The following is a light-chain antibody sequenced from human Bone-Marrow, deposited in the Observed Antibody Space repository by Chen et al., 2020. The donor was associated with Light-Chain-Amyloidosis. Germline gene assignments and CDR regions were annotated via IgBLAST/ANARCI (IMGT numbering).Light chain of an antibody. CDR1: QGITKF. V-gene: IGKV1-33*01. CDR2: DAS. CDR3: QQYDRLPLA. J-gene: IGKJ4*01. Sequence: DIHMTPSPSSLSASVGDRVTITCQASQGITKFLNWYQQKPGEAPKLLIYDASNLETGVQSRFSGGGSGTDFTCTISSLQPEDVATYYWQQYDRLPLAFGGGTKVEIK.